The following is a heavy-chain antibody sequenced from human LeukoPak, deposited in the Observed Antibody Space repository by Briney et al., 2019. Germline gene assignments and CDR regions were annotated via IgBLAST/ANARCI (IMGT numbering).Heavy chain of an antibody. V-gene: IGHV4-4*07. Sequence: PSETLSLTCTVSGGSISDYYWSWVRQPAGKGLEWIGRIHISGTTYYNPSLKSRFTMSIDTSKNQFSLKLSSVTAADTAVYYCARACSSTSCYLYYYMDVWGKGTTVTVSS. D-gene: IGHD2-2*01. CDR3: ARACSSTSCYLYYYMDV. CDR2: IHISGTT. CDR1: GGSISDYY. J-gene: IGHJ6*03.